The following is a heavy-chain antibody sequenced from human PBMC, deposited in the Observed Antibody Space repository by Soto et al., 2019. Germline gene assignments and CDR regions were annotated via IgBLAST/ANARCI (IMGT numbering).Heavy chain of an antibody. J-gene: IGHJ4*02. D-gene: IGHD5-12*01. CDR2: IYPGDSDT. Sequence: GESLKISCKGSGYSFTSYWIGWVRQMPGKGLEWMGIIYPGDSDTRYSPSFQGQVTISADKSISTAYLQWSSLKASDTAMYYCARLGDGYSGYDGEPVSFDYWGQGTLVTVSS. CDR3: ARLGDGYSGYDGEPVSFDY. V-gene: IGHV5-51*01. CDR1: GYSFTSYW.